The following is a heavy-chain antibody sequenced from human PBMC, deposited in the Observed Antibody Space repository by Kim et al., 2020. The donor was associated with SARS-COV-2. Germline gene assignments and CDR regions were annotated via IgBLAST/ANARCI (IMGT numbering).Heavy chain of an antibody. V-gene: IGHV3-23*01. D-gene: IGHD5-18*01. CDR3: SRQLWLFS. Sequence: GGSLRLSCVASGFTFSNYARNWVRQAPGKGPEWVSAITGSGGTTYYADSVMGRITTSRDKSKNTLYLQMPRLRSEDTALYSSSRQLWLFSWDQGTLLTVS. J-gene: IGHJ5*01. CDR2: ITGSGGTT. CDR1: GFTFSNYA.